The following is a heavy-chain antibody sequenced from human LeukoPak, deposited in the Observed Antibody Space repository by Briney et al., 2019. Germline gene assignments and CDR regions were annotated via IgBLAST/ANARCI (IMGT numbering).Heavy chain of an antibody. CDR3: ARDPPLFYGDYGSDAFDI. CDR1: GFTVSSNY. V-gene: IGHV3-66*01. CDR2: IYSGGST. Sequence: GGSLRLSCAASGFTVSSNYMSWVRQAPGKGLEWVSVIYSGGSTYYADSVKGRFTISRDNSKNTLYLQMNSLRAEDTAVYYCARDPPLFYGDYGSDAFDIWGQGTMVTVSS. J-gene: IGHJ3*02. D-gene: IGHD4-17*01.